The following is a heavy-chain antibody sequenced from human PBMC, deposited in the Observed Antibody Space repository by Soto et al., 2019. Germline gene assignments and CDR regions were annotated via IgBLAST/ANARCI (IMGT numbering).Heavy chain of an antibody. CDR1: GGSISSSSYY. J-gene: IGHJ5*02. V-gene: IGHV4-39*01. CDR2: IYYSGST. D-gene: IGHD2-2*01. Sequence: QLQLQESGPGLVKPSETLSLTCTVSGGSISSSSYYWGWIRQPPGKGLEWIGSIYYSGSTYYNPSLQSRVTISVDTSMNQFSRKLSSVTAADTAVYYCARRPYCSSTSCYLDPWGQGALVIVSS. CDR3: ARRPYCSSTSCYLDP.